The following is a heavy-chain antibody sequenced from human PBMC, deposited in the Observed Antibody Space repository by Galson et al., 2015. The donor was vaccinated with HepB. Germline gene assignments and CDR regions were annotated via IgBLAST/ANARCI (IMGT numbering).Heavy chain of an antibody. V-gene: IGHV3-21*01. CDR1: GFTFSSYT. Sequence: SLRLSCAASGFTFSSYTINWVRQAPGKGLEWVSSISISSHYIYYADSVKGRITISRDDAKNSVYLQMNGLRAEDTAVYYCARMFSLYGLDVWGQGTTVTVSS. CDR3: ARMFSLYGLDV. D-gene: IGHD3-10*02. CDR2: ISISSHYI. J-gene: IGHJ6*02.